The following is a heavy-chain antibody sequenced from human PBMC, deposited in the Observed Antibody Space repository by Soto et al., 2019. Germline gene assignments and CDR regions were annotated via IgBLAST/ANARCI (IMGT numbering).Heavy chain of an antibody. CDR3: ARFYAAIYYYGMDV. CDR1: GFAFNSHD. V-gene: IGHV3-48*03. Sequence: VGSLRLSCTASGFAFNSHDFNWVRQAPGKGLEWISYISRTANTIYYADSVKGRFTISRDNAKNSLYLQMNSLRAEDTAVYYCARFYAAIYYYGMDVWGQGTTVTVSS. J-gene: IGHJ6*02. CDR2: ISRTANTI. D-gene: IGHD2-2*01.